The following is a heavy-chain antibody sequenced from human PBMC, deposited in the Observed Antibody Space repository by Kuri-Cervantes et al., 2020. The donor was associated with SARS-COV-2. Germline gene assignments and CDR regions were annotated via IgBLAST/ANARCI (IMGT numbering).Heavy chain of an antibody. Sequence: GGSLRLSCAASGFTFDDYAMHWVRQAPGKGLEWVSGISWISNNIDYVDSVKGRFTISRDNAKNSLFLQMNSLRAGDMAMYYCAKERGYGYGFDIWGQGTMVTVSS. J-gene: IGHJ3*02. CDR1: GFTFDDYA. CDR2: ISWISNNI. CDR3: AKERGYGYGFDI. D-gene: IGHD3-10*01. V-gene: IGHV3-9*03.